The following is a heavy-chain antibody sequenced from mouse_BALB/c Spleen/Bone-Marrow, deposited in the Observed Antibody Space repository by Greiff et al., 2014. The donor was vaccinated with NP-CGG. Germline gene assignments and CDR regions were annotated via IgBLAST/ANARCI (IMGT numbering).Heavy chain of an antibody. CDR3: ATYYRYDRRFAY. CDR1: SFNIKDTY. D-gene: IGHD2-14*01. V-gene: IGHV14-3*02. Sequence: VQLQQSGAELVKPGASVKLSCTASSFNIKDTYMHWVKQRPEQGLEWIGRIDPANGNTKYDPKFQGKATITADTSSNTAYLQLSSLTSEDTAVYYCATYYRYDRRFAYWGQGTLVTVSA. CDR2: IDPANGNT. J-gene: IGHJ3*01.